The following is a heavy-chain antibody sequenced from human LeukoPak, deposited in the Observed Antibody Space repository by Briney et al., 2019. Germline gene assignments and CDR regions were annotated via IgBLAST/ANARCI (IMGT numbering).Heavy chain of an antibody. V-gene: IGHV3-15*01. Sequence: GGSLRLSCAASGFTFSNAWMSWVRQAPGKGLEWVGRIKSKTDGGTTDYAAPVKGRFTISRDDSKNTLYLQMNSLKTEDTAVYYCTTDMDIVVVPVATLDDYWGQGTLVTVSS. CDR2: IKSKTDGGTT. D-gene: IGHD2-2*03. CDR1: GFTFSNAW. J-gene: IGHJ4*02. CDR3: TTDMDIVVVPVATLDDY.